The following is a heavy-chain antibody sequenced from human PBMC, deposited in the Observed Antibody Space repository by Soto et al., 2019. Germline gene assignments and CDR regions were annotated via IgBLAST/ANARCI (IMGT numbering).Heavy chain of an antibody. J-gene: IGHJ6*03. V-gene: IGHV3-21*06. CDR3: ARDGSEGSGEIGYYYYMDV. CDR2: ITSGGASI. CDR1: GFTFSSYT. Sequence: EVQLVESGGGLVKPGGSLRLSCAASGFTFSSYTMHWVRQAPGKGLEWVSSITSGGASIYYADSVRGRFTISRDNANAKNSLYLQMNSLGAKDTAVYYCARDGSEGSGEIGYYYYMDVWGKGTTVTVSS. D-gene: IGHD2-15*01.